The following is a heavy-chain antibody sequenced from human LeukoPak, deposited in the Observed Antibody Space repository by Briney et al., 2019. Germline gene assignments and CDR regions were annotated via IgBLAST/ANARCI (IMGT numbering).Heavy chain of an antibody. CDR3: ARGRRSSSWMGDNWFDP. V-gene: IGHV1-18*01. J-gene: IGHJ5*02. Sequence: ASVKVSCKASGYTFTSYGISWVRQAPGQGLEWMGWISAYNGNTNYAQKLQGRVTMTTDTSTSTAYMELRSLRSDDTAVYYCARGRRSSSWMGDNWFDPWGQGTLVTVSS. D-gene: IGHD6-13*01. CDR2: ISAYNGNT. CDR1: GYTFTSYG.